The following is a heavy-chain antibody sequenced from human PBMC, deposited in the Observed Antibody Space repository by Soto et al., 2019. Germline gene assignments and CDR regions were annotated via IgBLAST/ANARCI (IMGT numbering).Heavy chain of an antibody. D-gene: IGHD6-6*01. J-gene: IGHJ3*01. CDR1: GFAFSSYP. CDR2: ISDSGGLT. CDR3: ARRAFGSSRAFDL. V-gene: IGHV3-23*01. Sequence: GGSLRLSCAASGFAFSSYPLSWVRQAPEKGLEWVSGISDSGGLTYNADSVKGRFTISRDNSKNTLYLQMNSLRAEDTAVYFCARRAFGSSRAFDLWGQGTVVTVSS.